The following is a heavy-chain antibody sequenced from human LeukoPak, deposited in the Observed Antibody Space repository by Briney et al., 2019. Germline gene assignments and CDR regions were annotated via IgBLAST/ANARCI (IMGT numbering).Heavy chain of an antibody. J-gene: IGHJ4*02. D-gene: IGHD3-10*01. V-gene: IGHV4-34*01. Sequence: PSETLCLSCAVYGGSFSGYNWSCIRQPPGKGLEWVGEINHCGRTNYNPSIKSRVTIAVDSSKNPFSLKLSSVTAADTAVYYWAREGPRLLLWFGDPSLDYWGQGTLVTVSS. CDR2: INHCGRT. CDR3: AREGPRLLLWFGDPSLDY. CDR1: GGSFSGYN.